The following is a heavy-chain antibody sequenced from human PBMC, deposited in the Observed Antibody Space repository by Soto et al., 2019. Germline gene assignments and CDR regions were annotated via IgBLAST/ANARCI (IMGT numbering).Heavy chain of an antibody. Sequence: GASVKVSCKASGYTFTGFYLHWVRQAPRQGLEWMGWINPNTGDSSYAQKFQGRVTMTRDMSISTAYMDLSSLTFDDTAVYYCARDRYYDFWSGLHWFDPWGQGTLVTVSS. J-gene: IGHJ5*02. D-gene: IGHD3-3*01. V-gene: IGHV1-2*02. CDR2: INPNTGDS. CDR3: ARDRYYDFWSGLHWFDP. CDR1: GYTFTGFY.